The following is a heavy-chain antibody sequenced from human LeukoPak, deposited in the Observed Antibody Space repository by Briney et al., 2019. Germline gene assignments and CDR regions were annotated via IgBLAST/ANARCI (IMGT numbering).Heavy chain of an antibody. D-gene: IGHD3-10*01. V-gene: IGHV3-23*01. CDR3: AKDLGYGSGNPDY. CDR1: GFTFSRHG. J-gene: IGHJ4*02. CDR2: ISGSGDTT. Sequence: GGSLRLSCAASGFTFSRHGMNWVRQAPGKGLEWVSGISGSGDTTYYADSVKGRFTISRDNSKNTLYLQMNSLRAEDTAVYYCAKDLGYGSGNPDYWGQGTLVTVSS.